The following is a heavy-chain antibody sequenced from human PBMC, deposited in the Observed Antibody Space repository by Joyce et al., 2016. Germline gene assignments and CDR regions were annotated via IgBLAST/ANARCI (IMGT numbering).Heavy chain of an antibody. V-gene: IGHV3-30-3*01. J-gene: IGHJ5*02. Sequence: QVQLVESGGGVGQPGRSLKLSCPASGFSFSQFFMVWIRQAPGKGLEWAAVISSDGSNKYYADSAKGRFIISRDNSKNTLNLQMTGLRSDDTGVYYCARGTTVTRMGNWFDPWGQGTLVTVSS. D-gene: IGHD4-17*01. CDR1: GFSFSQFF. CDR3: ARGTTVTRMGNWFDP. CDR2: ISSDGSNK.